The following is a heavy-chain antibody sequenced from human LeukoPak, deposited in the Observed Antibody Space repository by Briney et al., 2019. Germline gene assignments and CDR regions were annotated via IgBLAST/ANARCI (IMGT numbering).Heavy chain of an antibody. CDR2: IRYDGSNK. D-gene: IGHD1-26*01. J-gene: IGHJ6*03. V-gene: IGHV3-30*02. CDR3: AKREEKSGGASQLYYYYYMDV. CDR1: GFTFSSYG. Sequence: GGSLRLSCAASGFTFSSYGMHWVRQAPGKGLEWVAFIRYDGSNKYYADSVKGRFTISRDNSKNTLYLQMNSLRAEDTAVYYCAKREEKSGGASQLYYYYYMDVWGKGTTVTVSS.